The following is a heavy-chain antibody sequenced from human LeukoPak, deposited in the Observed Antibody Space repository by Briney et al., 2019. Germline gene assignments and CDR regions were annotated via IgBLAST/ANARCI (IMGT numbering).Heavy chain of an antibody. D-gene: IGHD4-23*01. V-gene: IGHV3-23*01. CDR2: TVAGYSET. CDR1: GFTISGHA. J-gene: IGHJ4*02. Sequence: GGSLRLSCVASGFTISGHAMSWIRQAPAKGLEWVSITVAGYSETHYADSVRGRFTISRDDSSNTLSLEMNSLRADDTGTYYCVKDFCRGGNCPFPFFDSWGQGTVVTVSS. CDR3: VKDFCRGGNCPFPFFDS.